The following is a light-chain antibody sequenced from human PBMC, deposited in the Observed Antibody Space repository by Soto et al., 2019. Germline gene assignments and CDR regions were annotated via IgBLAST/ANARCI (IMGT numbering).Light chain of an antibody. V-gene: IGKV3-11*01. CDR3: QQRSNWRYT. J-gene: IGKJ2*01. CDR2: DAS. CDR1: QSVSSY. Sequence: EIVLTQSQATMSLSPGERATLSCRASQSVSSYLACYQQKLGQAHRLLIYDASILATGIPARFSGSGSGTDFTLTISSLDPEDFAVYYCQQRSNWRYTFGQGTKLEIK.